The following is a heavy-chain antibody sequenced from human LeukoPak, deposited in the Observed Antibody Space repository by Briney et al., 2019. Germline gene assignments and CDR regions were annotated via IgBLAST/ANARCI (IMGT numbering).Heavy chain of an antibody. CDR2: IKQDGSEK. V-gene: IGHV3-7*03. Sequence: GGSLRLSCAASGFTFSSYWMSWVRQAPGKGLEWVANIKQDGSEKYYVDSVKGRFTISRDNSKNSLYLQMTSLRAEDTALYYCAKGTSSWHEFDYWGQGTLVTVSS. CDR3: AKGTSSWHEFDY. J-gene: IGHJ4*02. CDR1: GFTFSSYW. D-gene: IGHD6-13*01.